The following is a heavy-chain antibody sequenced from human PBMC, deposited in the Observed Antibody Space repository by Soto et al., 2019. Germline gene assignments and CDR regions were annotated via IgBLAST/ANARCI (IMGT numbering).Heavy chain of an antibody. Sequence: QVQLQESGPGLVKPSGTLSLTCAVSGGSISSSTWWGWVRQPPGKGLEWIGQISHSGSTSYNPSLKSRVTISVDKSMNQFSLKLDSVTAADTAVYYCARVYCSSLSCYSMTLDYWGQGTLVTVSS. CDR2: ISHSGST. D-gene: IGHD2-2*02. CDR1: GGSISSSTW. V-gene: IGHV4-4*02. CDR3: ARVYCSSLSCYSMTLDY. J-gene: IGHJ4*02.